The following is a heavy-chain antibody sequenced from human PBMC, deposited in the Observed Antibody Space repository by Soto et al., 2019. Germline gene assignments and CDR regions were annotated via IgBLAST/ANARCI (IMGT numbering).Heavy chain of an antibody. D-gene: IGHD2-2*01. CDR3: ARDRGGWGVVPAAMFDP. J-gene: IGHJ5*02. CDR1: GGSISSGGYY. CDR2: IYYSGST. V-gene: IGHV4-31*03. Sequence: QVQLQESGPGLVKPSQTLSLTCTVSGGSISSGGYYWSWIRQHPGKGLEWIGYIYYSGSTYYNPSLKRRVTISVDPSKTQFPLKLSSVTAADTAVYYCARDRGGWGVVPAAMFDPWGQGTLVTVSS.